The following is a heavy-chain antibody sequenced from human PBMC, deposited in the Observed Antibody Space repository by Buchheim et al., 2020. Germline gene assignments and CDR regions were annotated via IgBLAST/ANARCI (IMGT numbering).Heavy chain of an antibody. CDR1: GYTFTSYY. V-gene: IGHV1-46*01. J-gene: IGHJ1*01. Sequence: QVQLVQSGAEVKKPGASVKVSCKASGYTFTSYYMHWVRQAPGQGLEWMGIIDPSGTAPTYARKFQGRISMTRDPSPRTIQMDVRSLRSEDTAVYYCARGGEEGSSGWYTSHWGQGTL. D-gene: IGHD6-19*01. CDR3: ARGGEEGSSGWYTSH. CDR2: IDPSGTAP.